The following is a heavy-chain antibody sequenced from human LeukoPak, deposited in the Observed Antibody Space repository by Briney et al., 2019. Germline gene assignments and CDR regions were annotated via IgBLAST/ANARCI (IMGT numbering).Heavy chain of an antibody. CDR1: GGSVSSTNW. V-gene: IGHV4-4*02. D-gene: IGHD6-25*01. CDR3: VREGGFYHPLDY. Sequence: SETLSLTCGVSGGSVSSTNWWTWIRQPPGKGLEWIGEVHLDGRTNFNPSLKSRLAMSVDLSENHVSLKLTSVTAADTAVYYCVREGGFYHPLDYSGQGTLVTVSS. CDR2: VHLDGRT. J-gene: IGHJ4*02.